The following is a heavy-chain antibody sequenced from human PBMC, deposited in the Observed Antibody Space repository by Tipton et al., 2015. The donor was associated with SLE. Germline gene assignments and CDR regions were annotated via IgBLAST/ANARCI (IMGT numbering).Heavy chain of an antibody. D-gene: IGHD2-8*01. Sequence: LRLSCTVSGRSISSGSYYWSWIRQPAGKGLEWIGYYYYRGSIIYNPSLKSRVTISVDTSKNQFSLKLSSVTAADTAVYYCAREWGDAFDIWGQGTIVTGSS. CDR1: GRSISSGSYY. V-gene: IGHV4-61*10. CDR2: YYYRGSI. J-gene: IGHJ3*02. CDR3: AREWGDAFDI.